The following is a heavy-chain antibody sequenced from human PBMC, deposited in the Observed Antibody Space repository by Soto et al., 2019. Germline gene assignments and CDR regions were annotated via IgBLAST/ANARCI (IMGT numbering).Heavy chain of an antibody. Sequence: GGSLRLSCAASGFTFSSYWMSWVRQAPGKGLEWVANIKQDGSEKYYVDSVKGRFTISRDNAKNSLYLQMNSLRAEDTAVYYCARDTDYGDYYVNFDYWGQGTLVTV. J-gene: IGHJ4*02. CDR3: ARDTDYGDYYVNFDY. V-gene: IGHV3-7*01. D-gene: IGHD4-17*01. CDR2: IKQDGSEK. CDR1: GFTFSSYW.